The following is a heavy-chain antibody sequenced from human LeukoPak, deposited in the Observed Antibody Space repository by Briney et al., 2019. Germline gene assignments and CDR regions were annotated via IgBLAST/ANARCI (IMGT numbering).Heavy chain of an antibody. J-gene: IGHJ4*02. V-gene: IGHV4-31*01. D-gene: IGHD2-2*01. CDR3: ARAVHCSSTSCSKHFDY. CDR1: GVSISSGGYY. CDR2: IYYRGST. Sequence: PSQTLSLTCTVSGVSISSGGYYWRWLRQHPGKGLEWIGIIYYRGSTYYNPSFTRPVTISVDTSRNQFSLKLRSVSAADTAVYYCARAVHCSSTSCSKHFDYWGQGTLVTVSS.